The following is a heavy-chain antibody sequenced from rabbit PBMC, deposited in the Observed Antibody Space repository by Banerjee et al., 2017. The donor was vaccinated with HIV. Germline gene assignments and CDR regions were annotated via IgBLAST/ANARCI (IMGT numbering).Heavy chain of an antibody. Sequence: QEQLVESGGGLVTLGGSLKLSCKASGIDFSSYGISWVRQAPGKGLEWIGCIYAGSSGSTYYASWAKGRFTITKTSSTTVTLQMTSLTAADTATYFCARDRDASSSGPYYFNLWG. CDR1: GIDFSSYG. V-gene: IGHV1S45*01. CDR2: IYAGSSGST. CDR3: ARDRDASSSGPYYFNL. D-gene: IGHD1-1*01. J-gene: IGHJ4*01.